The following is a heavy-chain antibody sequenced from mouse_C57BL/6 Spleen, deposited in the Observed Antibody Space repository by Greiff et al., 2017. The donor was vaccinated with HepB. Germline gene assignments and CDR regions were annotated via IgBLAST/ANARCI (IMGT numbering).Heavy chain of an antibody. CDR3: ARSLSTMVISWFAY. J-gene: IGHJ3*01. CDR2: IYPGDGDT. V-gene: IGHV1-82*01. D-gene: IGHD2-2*01. Sequence: VQLQQSGPELVKPGASVKISCKASGYAFSSSWMNWVKQRPGKGLEWIGRIYPGDGDTNYNGKFKGKATLTADKSSSTAYMQLSSLTSEDSAVYLCARSLSTMVISWFAYWGQGTLVTVSA. CDR1: GYAFSSSW.